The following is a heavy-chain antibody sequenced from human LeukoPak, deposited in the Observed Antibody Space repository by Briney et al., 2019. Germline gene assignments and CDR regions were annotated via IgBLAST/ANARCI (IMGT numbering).Heavy chain of an antibody. CDR2: INHSGST. V-gene: IGHV4-34*01. Sequence: GSLRLSCAASGFTFSNYAMIWVRQPPGKGLEWIGEINHSGSTNYNPSLKSRVTISVDTSKNQFSLKLSSVTAADTAVYYCARVMVRGVTTHYGMDVWGQGTTVTVSS. J-gene: IGHJ6*02. CDR3: ARVMVRGVTTHYGMDV. D-gene: IGHD3-10*01. CDR1: GFTFSNYA.